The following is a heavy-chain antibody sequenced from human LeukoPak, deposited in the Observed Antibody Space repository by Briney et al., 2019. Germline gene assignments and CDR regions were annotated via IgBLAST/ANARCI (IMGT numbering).Heavy chain of an antibody. Sequence: GGSLRLSCAASGFTFSSYGMHWGRQAPGKGLEWVAVIWYDGSNEGYTDSVKGRFTISRDNAKNTLFLQMNSLRVEDTAVYYCATAGLTGYQRSFGYWGQGTLVTVSS. CDR2: IWYDGSNE. CDR3: ATAGLTGYQRSFGY. CDR1: GFTFSSYG. J-gene: IGHJ4*02. D-gene: IGHD3-9*01. V-gene: IGHV3-33*01.